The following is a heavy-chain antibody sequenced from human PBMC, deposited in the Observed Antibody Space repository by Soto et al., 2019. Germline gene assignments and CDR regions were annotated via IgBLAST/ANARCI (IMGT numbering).Heavy chain of an antibody. CDR3: ARVPDY. J-gene: IGHJ4*02. V-gene: IGHV4-30-2*01. CDR1: GGSINSGGSS. Sequence: QLQLQESGSGLVKPSQTLSLTCAVSGGSINSGGSSWSWIRQPPGKGLEWIGYIYHSGRTYYNPYLKSRVTRSVDRSKNQFSLNLSSVTAADTAVYYCARVPDYWGQGTLVTVSS. CDR2: IYHSGRT.